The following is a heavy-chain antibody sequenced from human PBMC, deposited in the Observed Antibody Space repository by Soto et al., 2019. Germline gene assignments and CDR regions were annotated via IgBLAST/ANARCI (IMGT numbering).Heavy chain of an antibody. J-gene: IGHJ4*02. CDR2: IYNSGDT. CDR1: GDSISSYY. CDR3: ARRSITIFGVVRNYFDY. Sequence: SETLSLTCSVSGDSISSYYWSWIRQSAGKGLEWIGRIYNSGDTNYNPSLKSRVTMLVETSKNQFSLQLSSVTAADTAVYYCARRSITIFGVVRNYFDYWGQGTLV. D-gene: IGHD3-3*01. V-gene: IGHV4-4*07.